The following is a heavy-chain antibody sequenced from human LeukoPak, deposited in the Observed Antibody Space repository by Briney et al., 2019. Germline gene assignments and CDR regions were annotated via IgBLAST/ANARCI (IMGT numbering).Heavy chain of an antibody. Sequence: PSQTLSLTCTVSGGSISSGSYYWSWIRQPAGKGLEWIGRIYTSGSTNYNPSLKSRVTISVDTPKNQFSLKLSSVTGAETAVYYCARLSRYEYYFDYWAQGTLVRVSS. V-gene: IGHV4-61*02. CDR3: ARLSRYEYYFDY. CDR1: GGSISSGSYY. J-gene: IGHJ4*02. D-gene: IGHD1-1*01. CDR2: IYTSGST.